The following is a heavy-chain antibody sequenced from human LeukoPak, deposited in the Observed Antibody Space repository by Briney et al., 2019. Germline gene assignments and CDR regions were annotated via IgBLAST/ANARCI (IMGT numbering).Heavy chain of an antibody. Sequence: PSGTLSLTCTVSGGSMSSYYWSWIRQPPGKGLEWIGYIYYSGSTNYNPSLKSRVTISVDTSKSQFSLKLSSVTAADTAVYYCARFDYYGSGSHDYWGQGTLVTVSS. CDR2: IYYSGST. CDR1: GGSMSSYY. D-gene: IGHD3-10*01. J-gene: IGHJ4*02. CDR3: ARFDYYGSGSHDY. V-gene: IGHV4-59*01.